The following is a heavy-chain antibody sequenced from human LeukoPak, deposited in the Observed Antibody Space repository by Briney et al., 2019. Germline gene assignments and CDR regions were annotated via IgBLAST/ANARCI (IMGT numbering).Heavy chain of an antibody. CDR1: GDSVSTNSAA. D-gene: IGHD2-2*02. V-gene: IGHV6-1*01. Sequence: SRTLSLTCAISGDSVSTNSAAWNWIRQSPSRGLEWLGRTYYRSKWYYEYAVSVKGRITIDPDTPENQFSLQLNSVTPEDTAVYYCARAYMAAMDVWGQGTTVTVSS. J-gene: IGHJ6*02. CDR3: ARAYMAAMDV. CDR2: TYYRSKWYY.